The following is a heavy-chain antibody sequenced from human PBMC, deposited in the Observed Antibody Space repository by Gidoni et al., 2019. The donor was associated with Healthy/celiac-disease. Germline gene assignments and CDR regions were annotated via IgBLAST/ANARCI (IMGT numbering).Heavy chain of an antibody. J-gene: IGHJ4*02. CDR1: GFNFNTYW. CDR3: ARAPVMNLVDYGGLYYFDN. CDR2: IKQDGSEK. Sequence: EVQLVESGGGLVQPGGSLRLSCAASGFNFNTYWMSWVRQAPGKGLEWVANIKQDGSEKYYMDSVKGRFTISRDNAKNSLYLQMNSLRAEDTAVYYCARAPVMNLVDYGGLYYFDNWGQGTLVTVSS. V-gene: IGHV3-7*01. D-gene: IGHD3-10*01.